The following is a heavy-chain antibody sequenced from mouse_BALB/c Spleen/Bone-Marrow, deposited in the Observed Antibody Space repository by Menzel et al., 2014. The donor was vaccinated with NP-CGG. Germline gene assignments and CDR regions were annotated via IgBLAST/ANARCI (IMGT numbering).Heavy chain of an antibody. CDR3: ARAEGNYWAMDY. Sequence: QVQLKESGAELVRPGSSVKISCKASGYAFSSYWMNWVKQRPGRGLEWIGQIYPGDGDTNYNGKFKGKATLTADKSSSTAYMQLSSLTSEDSAVYFCARAEGNYWAMDYWGQGTSVTVSS. D-gene: IGHD2-1*01. CDR1: GYAFSSYW. J-gene: IGHJ4*01. CDR2: IYPGDGDT. V-gene: IGHV1-80*01.